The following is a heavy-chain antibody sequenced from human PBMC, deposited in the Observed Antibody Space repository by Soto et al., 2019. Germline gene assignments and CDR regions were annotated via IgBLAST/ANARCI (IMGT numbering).Heavy chain of an antibody. J-gene: IGHJ6*02. Sequence: EVQLVESGGVVVQPGGSLRLSCAASGFTFDDYAMHWVRQAPGKGLEWVSLISWDGGSTYYADSVKGRFTISRDNSKNSLYLQMNSLRAEDTALYYCAKDYFTVVTPSPRNYGMDVWGQGTTVTVSS. CDR3: AKDYFTVVTPSPRNYGMDV. V-gene: IGHV3-43D*04. CDR2: ISWDGGST. D-gene: IGHD2-21*02. CDR1: GFTFDDYA.